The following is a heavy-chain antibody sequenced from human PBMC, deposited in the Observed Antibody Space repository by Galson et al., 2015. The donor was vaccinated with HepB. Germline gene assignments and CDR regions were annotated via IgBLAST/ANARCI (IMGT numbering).Heavy chain of an antibody. CDR2: MYYTGST. J-gene: IGHJ5*02. Sequence: LSLTCTVSGGSFSSGGYYWSWIRQHPGKGLEWIGYMYYTGSTYYNPSLKSRITISVDTSKNQFSLKLTSVTAADTAVYYCARDKGGWGWFDPWGQGTLVTVSS. CDR1: GGSFSSGGYY. CDR3: ARDKGGWGWFDP. V-gene: IGHV4-31*03. D-gene: IGHD3-10*01.